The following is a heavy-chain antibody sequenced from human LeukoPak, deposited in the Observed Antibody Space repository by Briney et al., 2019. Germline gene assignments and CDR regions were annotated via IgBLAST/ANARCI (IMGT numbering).Heavy chain of an antibody. CDR2: IFTSGDT. CDR3: ARGERRGSRILPFDP. Sequence: SETLSLTCTVSGDSMNSGNYCWSWIRHTAGKGLEWRGRIFTSGDTNYNPSLTSRVAISIHTSKTHFSLKLSSVTAADTAVYYCARGERRGSRILPFDPWGQGALVTVSS. CDR1: GDSMNSGNYC. D-gene: IGHD3-10*01. J-gene: IGHJ5*02. V-gene: IGHV4-61*02.